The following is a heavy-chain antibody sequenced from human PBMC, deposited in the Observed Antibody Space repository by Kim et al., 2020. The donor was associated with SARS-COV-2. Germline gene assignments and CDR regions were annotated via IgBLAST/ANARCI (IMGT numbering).Heavy chain of an antibody. Sequence: DAVRGRFTIARDNSKKRLYLQRNSLRAEDTAVYYCAKGMNGGYYYYGMDVWGQGTTVAVSS. CDR3: AKGMNGGYYYYGMDV. D-gene: IGHD7-27*01. V-gene: IGHV3-23*01. J-gene: IGHJ6*02.